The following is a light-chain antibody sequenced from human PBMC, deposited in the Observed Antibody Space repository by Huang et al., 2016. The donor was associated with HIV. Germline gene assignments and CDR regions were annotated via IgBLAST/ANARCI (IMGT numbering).Light chain of an antibody. CDR1: QAMSNY. CDR2: GAS. CDR3: QKYDSAPRT. J-gene: IGKJ1*01. Sequence: DIQMTQSPPSLSAFVGDRVTITCRASQAMSNYLAWYQQPPGKVPKLLIYGASTLQSGVPSRFSGSGSGTDFTLTISSLQPEDVAVYFCQKYDSAPRTFGQGTRVEIK. V-gene: IGKV1-27*01.